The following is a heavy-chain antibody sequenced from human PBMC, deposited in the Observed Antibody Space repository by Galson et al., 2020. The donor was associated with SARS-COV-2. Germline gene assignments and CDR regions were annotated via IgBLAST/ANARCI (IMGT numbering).Heavy chain of an antibody. CDR1: GFTVSSNY. D-gene: IGHD3-10*01. Sequence: GESLKISCAASGFTVSSNYMSWVRQAPGKGLEWVSVIYSGGSTYYADSVKGRFTISRHNSKNTLYLQMNSLRAEDTAVYYCARDTRGYFDYWGQGTLVTVSS. CDR2: IYSGGST. V-gene: IGHV3-53*04. CDR3: ARDTRGYFDY. J-gene: IGHJ4*02.